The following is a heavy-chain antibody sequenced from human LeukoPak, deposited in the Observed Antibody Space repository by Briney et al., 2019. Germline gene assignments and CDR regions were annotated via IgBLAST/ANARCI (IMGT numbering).Heavy chain of an antibody. D-gene: IGHD6-13*01. CDR2: INPNSGGT. Sequence: VASVKVSCKASGYTFTGYYMHWVRQAPGQGLEWMGWINPNSGGTNYAQKFQGRVTMTRDTSISTAYMELSRLRSDDTAVYYCARDPYSSSWPYYYYYMDVWGKGTTVTVSS. CDR3: ARDPYSSSWPYYYYYMDV. V-gene: IGHV1-2*02. J-gene: IGHJ6*03. CDR1: GYTFTGYY.